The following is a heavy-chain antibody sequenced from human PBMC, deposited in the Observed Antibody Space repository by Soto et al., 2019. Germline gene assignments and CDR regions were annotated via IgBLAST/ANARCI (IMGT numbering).Heavy chain of an antibody. CDR2: IKQDGSEK. CDR1: GFTFSSFW. Sequence: PGGSLRLSCAASGFTFSSFWMTWVRQAPGKGLEWVANIKQDGSEKYYVDSEKGRFTISRDNARNSLYLQMNSLRAEDTAMYYCARDQLGGDDYWGQGTLVTVSS. CDR3: ARDQLGGDDY. J-gene: IGHJ4*02. D-gene: IGHD3-16*01. V-gene: IGHV3-7*01.